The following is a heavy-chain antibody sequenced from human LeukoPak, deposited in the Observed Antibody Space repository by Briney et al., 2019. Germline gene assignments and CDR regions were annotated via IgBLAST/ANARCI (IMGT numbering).Heavy chain of an antibody. D-gene: IGHD3-10*02. CDR2: ISSGSSTI. CDR3: ARALFLDY. J-gene: IGHJ4*02. CDR1: GFTFSSYS. Sequence: GGSLRLSCVASGFTFSSYSMNWVRQAPGKGLEWISYISSGSSTIYYADSVKGRFTISRDNAKNSLYLQMNSLRAEDTAVYYCARALFLDYWGQGTLVTVSS. V-gene: IGHV3-48*01.